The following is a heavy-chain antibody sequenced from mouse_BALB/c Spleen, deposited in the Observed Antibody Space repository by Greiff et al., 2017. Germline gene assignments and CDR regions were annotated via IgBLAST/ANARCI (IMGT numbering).Heavy chain of an antibody. CDR1: GFNIKDYY. D-gene: IGHD2-10*01. Sequence: VQLQQSGAELVRPGALVKLSCKASGFNIKDYYMHWVKQRPEQGLEWIGWIDPENGNTIYDPKFQGKASITADTSSNTAYLQLSSLTSEDTAVYYCAFLLDYFAYWGQGTTLTVSS. J-gene: IGHJ2*01. CDR2: IDPENGNT. CDR3: AFLLDYFAY. V-gene: IGHV14-1*02.